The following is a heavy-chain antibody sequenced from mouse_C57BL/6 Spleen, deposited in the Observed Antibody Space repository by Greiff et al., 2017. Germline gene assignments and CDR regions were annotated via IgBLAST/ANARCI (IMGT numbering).Heavy chain of an antibody. V-gene: IGHV2-4*01. Sequence: VQLVESGPGLVQPSQSLSITCTVSGFSLTSYGVHWVRQPPGKGLEWLGVIWSGGSTDYNAAFISRLSISKDNSKSQVFFKMNSLQADDTAIYYCAKHYGSRDWYFDVWGTGTTVTVSS. J-gene: IGHJ1*03. D-gene: IGHD1-1*01. CDR2: IWSGGST. CDR1: GFSLTSYG. CDR3: AKHYGSRDWYFDV.